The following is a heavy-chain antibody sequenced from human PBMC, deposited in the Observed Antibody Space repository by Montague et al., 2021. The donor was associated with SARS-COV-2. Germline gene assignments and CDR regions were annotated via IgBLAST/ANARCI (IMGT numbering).Heavy chain of an antibody. CDR3: ARHYSATLPAVY. CDR1: GGSISSFY. CDR2: ISYSGST. Sequence: SETLSLTCTVSGGSISSFYWSWFRQPPGKGLEWIGYISYSGSTNYNPSLTSRVTMSVDTSKNQFSLKVNSATAADTAVYYCARHYSATLPAVYWGQGTLVTVSS. D-gene: IGHD2-15*01. J-gene: IGHJ4*02. V-gene: IGHV4-59*08.